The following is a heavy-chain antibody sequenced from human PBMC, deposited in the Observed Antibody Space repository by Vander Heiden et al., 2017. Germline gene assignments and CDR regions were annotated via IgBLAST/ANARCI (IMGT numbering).Heavy chain of an antibody. CDR1: GYTCTSYG. Sequence: QVQLVQSGAEAKKPGASVKVSCKASGYTCTSYGISGVRQAPGQGLEWMGWISAYNGNTNYAQKLQGGVTMTTDTSTSTAYMELRSLRSDDTAVYYCARVVIPRVAGTGSPIDWFDPWGQGTLVTVSS. CDR3: ARVVIPRVAGTGSPIDWFDP. J-gene: IGHJ5*02. V-gene: IGHV1-18*01. CDR2: ISAYNGNT. D-gene: IGHD6-19*01.